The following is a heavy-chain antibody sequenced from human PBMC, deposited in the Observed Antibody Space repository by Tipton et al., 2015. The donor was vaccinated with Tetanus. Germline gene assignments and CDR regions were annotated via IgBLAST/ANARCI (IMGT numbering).Heavy chain of an antibody. CDR1: GVSISNSSHY. D-gene: IGHD2-2*01. Sequence: TLSLTCTVSGVSISNSSHYWGWIRQSPGKGLEWIGSFYYGGSTYYNPSLEIRVTISVDTSKNEFSLKLTSVTAADTSLYFCARDIYSNTRAFDIWGQGTMVTVSS. CDR3: ARDIYSNTRAFDI. V-gene: IGHV4-39*02. J-gene: IGHJ3*02. CDR2: FYYGGST.